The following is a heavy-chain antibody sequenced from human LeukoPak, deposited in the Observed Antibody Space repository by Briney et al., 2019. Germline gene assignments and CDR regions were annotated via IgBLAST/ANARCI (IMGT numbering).Heavy chain of an antibody. J-gene: IGHJ4*02. V-gene: IGHV3-30*02. CDR3: ARDFRYEGDY. Sequence: PGGSLRLSCAASGFTFSSYGMHWVRQAPGKGLEWVAFIRYDGSNKYYADPVKGRFTISRDNAQNSLYLQMNSLRVEDTAVYYCARDFRYEGDYWGQGTLVTVSS. CDR2: IRYDGSNK. CDR1: GFTFSSYG. D-gene: IGHD5-12*01.